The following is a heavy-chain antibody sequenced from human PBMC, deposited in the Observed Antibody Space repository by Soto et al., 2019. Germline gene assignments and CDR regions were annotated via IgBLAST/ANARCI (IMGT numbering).Heavy chain of an antibody. D-gene: IGHD4-17*01. CDR2: ISGKNGNT. Sequence: ASVKVSCKASAYKFSDFGITWVRQAPGQGLEWMGWISGKNGNTNYAQKVQGRVTLTADTSTGTAYMEMRALTSDDTDIFYCARSDYYEESGALEFWGKGTPVPVSP. CDR3: ARSDYYEESGALEF. CDR1: AYKFSDFG. J-gene: IGHJ4*02. V-gene: IGHV1-18*04.